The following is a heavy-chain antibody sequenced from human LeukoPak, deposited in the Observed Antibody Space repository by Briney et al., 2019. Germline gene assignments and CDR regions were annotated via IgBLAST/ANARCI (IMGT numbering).Heavy chain of an antibody. D-gene: IGHD3-22*01. CDR3: ASNTNYYENTGHYVLDS. CDR1: GGTFSTYA. CDR2: IIPILGTA. Sequence: ASVKVSRKASGGTFSTYAISWVRQAPGQGLEWMGGIIPILGTANYAQKFKGRVTITADEFTGTAYMELSSLRSEDTAVFYCASNTNYYENTGHYVLDSWGQGTLVTVSS. J-gene: IGHJ5*01. V-gene: IGHV1-69*13.